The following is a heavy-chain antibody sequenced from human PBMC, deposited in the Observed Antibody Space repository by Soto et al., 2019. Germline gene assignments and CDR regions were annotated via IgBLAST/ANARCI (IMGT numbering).Heavy chain of an antibody. Sequence: VGSLRRSCAASGCTFSHYGIHWARQAPGKVLEWLAVISYDGSNKHYADSVKGRFTVYRDNSKNTLYLQMNSLRAEDTAVYFCERYTRKYQGPIDYWGQGTLVTVSS. J-gene: IGHJ4*02. V-gene: IGHV3-30*03. D-gene: IGHD2-2*01. CDR2: ISYDGSNK. CDR3: ERYTRKYQGPIDY. CDR1: GCTFSHYG.